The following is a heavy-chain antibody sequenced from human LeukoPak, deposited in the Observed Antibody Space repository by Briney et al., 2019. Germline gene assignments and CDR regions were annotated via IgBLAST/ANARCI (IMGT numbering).Heavy chain of an antibody. CDR2: INHSGSS. D-gene: IGHD4-17*01. CDR1: GGSFSGYY. V-gene: IGHV4-34*01. CDR3: ARGEDGDYYFQH. J-gene: IGHJ1*01. Sequence: SETLSLTCAVYGGSFSGYYWSWIRQPPGKGLEWIGEINHSGSSNYNPSLKSRVTISVDTSKNQFSLRLSSVTAADTAVYYCARGEDGDYYFQHWGQGTLVTVSS.